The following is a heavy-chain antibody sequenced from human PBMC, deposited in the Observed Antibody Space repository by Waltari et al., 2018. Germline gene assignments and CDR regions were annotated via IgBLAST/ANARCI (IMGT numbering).Heavy chain of an antibody. Sequence: QLQLQESGPGLVKPSETLSLTCTVSGGSISSSSYYWGWIRQPPGKGLEWIGSIYYSGSTYYNPSLKSRVTISVDTSKNQFSLKLSSVTAADTAVYYCARNPFSQYQLLSDWFDPWGQGTLVTVSS. J-gene: IGHJ5*02. CDR3: ARNPFSQYQLLSDWFDP. V-gene: IGHV4-39*01. CDR2: IYYSGST. D-gene: IGHD2-2*01. CDR1: GGSISSSSYY.